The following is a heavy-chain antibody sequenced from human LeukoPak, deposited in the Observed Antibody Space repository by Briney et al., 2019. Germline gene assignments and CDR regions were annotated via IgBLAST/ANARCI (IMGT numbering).Heavy chain of an antibody. Sequence: SEALSLTCTVSGGSISSYYWSWIRQPPGKGLEWIGSIYYSGSTYYNPSLESRVTIYVDTSKNQFSLKLRSVTAADTAVYYCAATMIVVAGYFDLWGRGTLVTVSS. CDR1: GGSISSYY. V-gene: IGHV4-59*05. D-gene: IGHD3-22*01. CDR2: IYYSGST. CDR3: AATMIVVAGYFDL. J-gene: IGHJ2*01.